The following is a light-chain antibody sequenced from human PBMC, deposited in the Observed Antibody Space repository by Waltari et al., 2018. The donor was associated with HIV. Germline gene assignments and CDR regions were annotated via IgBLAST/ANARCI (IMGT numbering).Light chain of an antibody. CDR1: SSNIGPIHD. CDR2: GNS. V-gene: IGLV1-40*01. Sequence: QSVLTQPPSVSGAPGQRVTISCTGSSSNIGPIHDVHWYQQVPGTAHNLLSYGNSNGHSVRPYRYSGSKSGTSASLAIAGSRAGDEADYYFRSYDTSLTGLVFGGGTKLTVL. J-gene: IGLJ2*01. CDR3: RSYDTSLTGLV.